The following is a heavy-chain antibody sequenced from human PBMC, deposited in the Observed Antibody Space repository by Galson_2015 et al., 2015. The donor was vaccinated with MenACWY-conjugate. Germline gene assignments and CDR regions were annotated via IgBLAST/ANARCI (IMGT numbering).Heavy chain of an antibody. Sequence: QSGAEVKKPGQSLKISCKASGYSFTNYYIAWVRQMPGKGLEWMGIIYPGDSDTRYSLSFQGQVTISADKSISTAYLQWTSLKASDTAMYYCARRSGGQIDHWGQGSQVTASS. CDR2: IYPGDSDT. CDR3: ARRSGGQIDH. CDR1: GYSFTNYY. J-gene: IGHJ4*02. D-gene: IGHD4-23*01. V-gene: IGHV5-51*01.